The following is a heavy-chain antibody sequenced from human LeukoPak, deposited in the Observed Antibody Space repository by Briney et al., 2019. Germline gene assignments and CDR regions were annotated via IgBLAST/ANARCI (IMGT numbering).Heavy chain of an antibody. J-gene: IGHJ2*01. CDR2: IYHSGST. CDR1: GGAISSSSHY. Sequence: SETLSLTCIVSGGAISSSSHYWGWIRQPPGKGLEWIGSIYHSGSTVYNPSLKSRVAISVDTSRNQFSLKLNSVTASDTAVYYCARNTTVTDWYFDLWGGGALATVCS. CDR3: ARNTTVTDWYFDL. V-gene: IGHV4-39*01. D-gene: IGHD4-17*01.